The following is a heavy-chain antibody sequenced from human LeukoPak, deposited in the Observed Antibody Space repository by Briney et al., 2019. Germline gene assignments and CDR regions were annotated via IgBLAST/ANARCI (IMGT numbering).Heavy chain of an antibody. CDR3: ARGDRATAMAARYYFDY. Sequence: PSETLSLTCTVSGGSISYYYWSWIRQPAGKGLEWIGRIYTSGSTNYNPSLKSRITMSVDTSKNQFSLKLSSVTAADTAVYYCARGDRATAMAARYYFDYWGQGTLVTVSS. V-gene: IGHV4-4*07. CDR2: IYTSGST. J-gene: IGHJ4*02. CDR1: GGSISYYY. D-gene: IGHD5-18*01.